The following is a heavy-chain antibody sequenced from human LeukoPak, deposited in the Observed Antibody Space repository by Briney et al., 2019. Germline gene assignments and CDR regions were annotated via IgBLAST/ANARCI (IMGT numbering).Heavy chain of an antibody. D-gene: IGHD2-15*01. CDR2: ISSSGSTI. Sequence: GRSLRLSCAASGFTFSDYYMSWIRQAPGKGLEWVSYISSSGSTIYYADSVKGRFTISRDNAKNSLYLQMNSLRAEDTAVYYCARGYCSGGSCFLNYYYGMDVWGQGTTVTVSS. V-gene: IGHV3-11*01. CDR1: GFTFSDYY. J-gene: IGHJ6*02. CDR3: ARGYCSGGSCFLNYYYGMDV.